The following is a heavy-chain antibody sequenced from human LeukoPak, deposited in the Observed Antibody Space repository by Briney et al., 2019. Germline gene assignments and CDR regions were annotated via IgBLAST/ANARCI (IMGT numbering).Heavy chain of an antibody. CDR2: ISSSSSYI. J-gene: IGHJ6*02. V-gene: IGHV3-21*01. CDR3: ATGYSSSWYWYYYGMDV. Sequence: GGSLRLSCAASGFTFSSYSMNWVRQAPGKGLEWVSSISSSSSYIYYADSVKGRFTISRDNAKNSLYLQMNSLRAEDTAVYYCATGYSSSWYWYYYGMDVWGQGTTVTVSS. D-gene: IGHD6-13*01. CDR1: GFTFSSYS.